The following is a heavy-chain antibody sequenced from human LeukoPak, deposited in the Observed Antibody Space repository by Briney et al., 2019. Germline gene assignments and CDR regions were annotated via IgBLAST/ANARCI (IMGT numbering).Heavy chain of an antibody. CDR1: GGSFSGYY. V-gene: IGHV4-34*01. J-gene: IGHJ4*02. D-gene: IGHD3-3*01. CDR2: INHSGST. Sequence: SETLSLTCAVYGGSFSGYYWSWIRQPPGKGLEWIGEINHSGSTNYNPSLKSRVTISVDTSKNQFSLKLSSVTAADTAVYYCARGRLRFLERLSPFDYWGQGTLVTVSS. CDR3: ARGRLRFLERLSPFDY.